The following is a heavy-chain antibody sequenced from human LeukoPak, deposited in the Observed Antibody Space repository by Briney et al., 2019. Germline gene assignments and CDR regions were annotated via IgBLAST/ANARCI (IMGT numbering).Heavy chain of an antibody. CDR2: INPDSGT. J-gene: IGHJ4*02. CDR1: GYTFSGYY. D-gene: IGHD5-18*01. CDR3: AKDTGNFNLGDY. Sequence: ASVRVSCKASGYTFSGYYLHWVRQAPGQGVEWMGWINPDSGTNYAQKFQGRVTMTRATSISTAYMELSRLTSDDTAVYYCAKDTGNFNLGDYWGQGTLVTVSS. V-gene: IGHV1-2*02.